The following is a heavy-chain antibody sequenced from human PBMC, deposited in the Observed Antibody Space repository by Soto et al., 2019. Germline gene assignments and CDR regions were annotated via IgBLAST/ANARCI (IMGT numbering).Heavy chain of an antibody. J-gene: IGHJ4*02. CDR2: INSDGSST. D-gene: IGHD3-3*01. CDR3: ARARRLLEWLPAPVDY. V-gene: IGHV3-74*01. Sequence: GGSLRLSCAASGFTFSSYWMHWVRQAPGKGLVWVSRINSDGSSTSYADSVKGRFTISRDNAKNTLYLQMNSLRAEDTAVYYCARARRLLEWLPAPVDYWGQGTLVTVSS. CDR1: GFTFSSYW.